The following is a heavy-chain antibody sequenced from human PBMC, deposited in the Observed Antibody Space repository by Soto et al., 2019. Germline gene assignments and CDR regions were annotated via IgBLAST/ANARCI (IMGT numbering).Heavy chain of an antibody. CDR1: GFTLSGRS. J-gene: IGHJ6*04. V-gene: IGHV3-74*01. Sequence: EVQLVESGGGLVQPGGSLRLSCAASGFTLSGRSMHWVRQAPGKGLVWVSGIDNAGTDSTYADSVKGRFTRSRDNAKNMLYLQMNSLRVEDTAVYYCARGCFGPEVWGKGTTVTVSS. CDR2: IDNAGTDS. D-gene: IGHD3-10*01. CDR3: ARGCFGPEV.